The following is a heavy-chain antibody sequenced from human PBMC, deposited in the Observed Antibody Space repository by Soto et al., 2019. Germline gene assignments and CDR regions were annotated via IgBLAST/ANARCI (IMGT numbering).Heavy chain of an antibody. CDR2: IWYDGSNK. Sequence: GGSLSLSCAASGFTFSSYGMHWVRQAPGKGLEWVAVIWYDGSNKYYADSVKGRFTISRDNSKNSLYLQMNSLRTEDTALYYCAKDTSGCSGGSCYGMDVWGQGTTVTVSS. D-gene: IGHD2-15*01. J-gene: IGHJ6*02. V-gene: IGHV3-33*03. CDR3: AKDTSGCSGGSCYGMDV. CDR1: GFTFSSYG.